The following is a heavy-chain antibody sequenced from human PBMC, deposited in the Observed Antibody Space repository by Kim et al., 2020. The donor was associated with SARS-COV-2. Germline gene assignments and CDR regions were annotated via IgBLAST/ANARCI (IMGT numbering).Heavy chain of an antibody. D-gene: IGHD2-15*01. CDR1: GFTFGNYT. CDR3: AKDIYSSCGYFYHFDY. CDR2: ISWNSGNI. Sequence: GGSLRLSCAASGFTFGNYTMHWVRQAPGKGLEWVSGISWNSGNIDYADSVKGRFTISRDNAKNSLYLQMNSLRAEDTALYYCAKDIYSSCGYFYHFDYWGQGTLVTVSS. V-gene: IGHV3-9*01. J-gene: IGHJ4*02.